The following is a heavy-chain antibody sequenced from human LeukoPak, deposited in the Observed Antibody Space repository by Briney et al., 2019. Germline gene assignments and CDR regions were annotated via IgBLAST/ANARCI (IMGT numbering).Heavy chain of an antibody. J-gene: IGHJ4*02. CDR2: IRYDGVNK. CDR3: ARGDDYGDPLDY. V-gene: IGHV3-30*02. D-gene: IGHD4-17*01. CDR1: GFTFSDYG. Sequence: PGGSLRLSCAASGFTFSDYGMHWVRQAPGKGLEWVTFIRYDGVNKFYADSVKGRFTVSRDNSKNTLYLQINSLRPEDTALYYCARGDDYGDPLDYWGQGTLVTVSS.